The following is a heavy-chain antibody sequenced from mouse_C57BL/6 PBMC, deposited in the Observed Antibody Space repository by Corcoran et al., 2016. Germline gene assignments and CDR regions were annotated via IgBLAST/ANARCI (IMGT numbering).Heavy chain of an antibody. D-gene: IGHD2-3*01. CDR2: IYPGSGNT. CDR1: GYTFTDYY. Sequence: QVQLKQSGAELVRPGASVKLSCKASGYTFTDYYINWVKQRPGQGLEWIARIYPGSGNTYYNEKFKGKATLTAEKSSSTAYMQLSSLTSEDSAVYFCAREGGGYSSFDYWGQGTTLTVSS. J-gene: IGHJ2*01. CDR3: AREGGGYSSFDY. V-gene: IGHV1-76*01.